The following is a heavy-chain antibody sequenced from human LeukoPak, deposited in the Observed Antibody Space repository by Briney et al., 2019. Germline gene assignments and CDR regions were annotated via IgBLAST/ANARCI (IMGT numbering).Heavy chain of an antibody. Sequence: GASVKVSCKASGYTFTTYDINWVRQATGQGLEWMGWVNPNSGNTAYAQKFQGRATMTRNTSISTAFMELSGLRSEDTAVYFCARRNTAMVAGLDYWGQGSLATVSS. CDR2: VNPNSGNT. CDR3: ARRNTAMVAGLDY. CDR1: GYTFTTYD. D-gene: IGHD5-18*01. V-gene: IGHV1-8*01. J-gene: IGHJ4*02.